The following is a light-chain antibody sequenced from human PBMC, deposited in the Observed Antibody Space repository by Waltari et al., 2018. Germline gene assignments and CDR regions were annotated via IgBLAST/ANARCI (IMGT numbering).Light chain of an antibody. V-gene: IGLV3-1*01. CDR2: QDT. J-gene: IGLJ1*01. CDR1: NLGATF. Sequence: YALTQPPSVPVYPGPTATMTCSGNNLGATFVCWYQKKPGQSPVQVIYQDTRRPSGIPERFSGSNSGNTATLTISGAQAMDEADYYCQAWDSTTAVFGTGTKVTVL. CDR3: QAWDSTTAV.